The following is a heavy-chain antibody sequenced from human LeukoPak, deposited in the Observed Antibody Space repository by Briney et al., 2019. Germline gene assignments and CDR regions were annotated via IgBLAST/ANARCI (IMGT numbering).Heavy chain of an antibody. CDR3: AGAPVDSSGYYSLDP. D-gene: IGHD3-22*01. V-gene: IGHV4-59*01. J-gene: IGHJ5*02. CDR2: IYYSGST. Sequence: SETLSLTCTVSGGSISSYYWSWIRQPPGKGLEWIGYIYYSGSTNYNPSLKSRVTISVDTSKNQFSLKLSSVTAADTAVYYCAGAPVDSSGYYSLDPWGQGTLVTVSS. CDR1: GGSISSYY.